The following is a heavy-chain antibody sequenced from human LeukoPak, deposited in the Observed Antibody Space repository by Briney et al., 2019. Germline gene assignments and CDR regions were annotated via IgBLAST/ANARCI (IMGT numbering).Heavy chain of an antibody. CDR1: GGTFSSYT. V-gene: IGHV1-69*04. D-gene: IGHD3-3*01. Sequence: ASVKVSCKASGGTFSSYTISWVRQAPGQGLEWMGRIIPILGIANYAQKFQGRVTITADKSTSTAYMELSSLRSEDTAAYYCARDLAIFGVVTTLGYGMDVWGQGTTVTVSS. J-gene: IGHJ6*02. CDR3: ARDLAIFGVVTTLGYGMDV. CDR2: IIPILGIA.